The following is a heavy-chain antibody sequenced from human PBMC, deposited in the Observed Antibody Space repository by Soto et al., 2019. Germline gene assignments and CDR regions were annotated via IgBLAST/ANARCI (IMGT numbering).Heavy chain of an antibody. Sequence: QVPLVEYGGGVVQPGRSLRLSCAASGFTFSSYGMHWVRQAPGKGLEWVAVIWYDGSNENYADSVKGRFTISRDNSKNTLYLQMSSLRAEDTALYYCARDRRGSGCYDYFDYWGQGTLVTVSS. J-gene: IGHJ4*02. D-gene: IGHD6-19*01. CDR1: GFTFSSYG. V-gene: IGHV3-33*01. CDR3: ARDRRGSGCYDYFDY. CDR2: IWYDGSNE.